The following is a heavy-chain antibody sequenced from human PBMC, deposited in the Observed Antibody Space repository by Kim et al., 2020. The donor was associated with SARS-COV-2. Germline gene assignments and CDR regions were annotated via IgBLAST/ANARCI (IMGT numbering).Heavy chain of an antibody. CDR2: IASSGSTI. D-gene: IGHD1-26*01. J-gene: IGHJ4*02. CDR3: AALYSGSYSAPDY. CDR1: GFTFSSYE. Sequence: GGSLRLSCAASGFTFSSYEMNWVRQAPGKGLEWVSYIASSGSTIKYADSVKGRFTISRDTAKNSLYLQMNRLRAEDTAVYYCAALYSGSYSAPDYWGQGTLLTVSS. V-gene: IGHV3-48*03.